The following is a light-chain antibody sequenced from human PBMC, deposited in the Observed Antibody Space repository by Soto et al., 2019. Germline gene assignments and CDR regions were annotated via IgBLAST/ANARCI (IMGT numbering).Light chain of an antibody. CDR1: SSNIGRNA. J-gene: IGLJ2*01. CDR2: SNN. Sequence: QPVLTQPPSASGTPGQRVTISCSGSSSNIGRNAVNWYQQLPGTAPKLLIYSNNERPSGVPDRLSGSKSGTSASLAISGLQSEDEADYYCTAWDDSLSGHVVFGGGTKLTVL. V-gene: IGLV1-44*01. CDR3: TAWDDSLSGHVV.